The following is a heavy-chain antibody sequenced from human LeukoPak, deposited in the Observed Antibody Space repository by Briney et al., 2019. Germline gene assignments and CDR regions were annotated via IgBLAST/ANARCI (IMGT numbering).Heavy chain of an antibody. CDR2: INHSGST. Sequence: SETLSLTCAVYGGSFSDFYWSCIRQPPGKGLEWSGEINHSGSTSYNPSLKRRVTISVDTSKNQFSLQLRSVAAPDTAVYYCAREAAVAKRGDYFDYWGQGTLVTVSS. D-gene: IGHD6-19*01. CDR1: GGSFSDFY. J-gene: IGHJ4*02. CDR3: AREAAVAKRGDYFDY. V-gene: IGHV4-34*01.